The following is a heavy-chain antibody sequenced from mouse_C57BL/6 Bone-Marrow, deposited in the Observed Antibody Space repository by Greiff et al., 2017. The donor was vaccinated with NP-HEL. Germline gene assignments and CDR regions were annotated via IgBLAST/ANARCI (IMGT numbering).Heavy chain of an antibody. V-gene: IGHV3-6*01. CDR3: AREYPDYFDY. CDR2: ISYDGSN. J-gene: IGHJ2*01. Sequence: EVQLQQSGPGLVKPSQSLSLTCSVTGYSITSGYYWNWIRQFPGNKLEWMGYISYDGSNNYNPSLKNRISITRDTSKNQFFLKLNSVTSEDTATEYCAREYPDYFDYWGQGTTLTVSS. CDR1: GYSITSGYY.